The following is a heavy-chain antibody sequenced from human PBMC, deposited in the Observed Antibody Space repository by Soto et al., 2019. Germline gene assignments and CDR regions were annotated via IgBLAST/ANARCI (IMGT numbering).Heavy chain of an antibody. CDR1: GGSISSYY. J-gene: IGHJ4*02. V-gene: IGHV4-59*12. Sequence: NPSETLSLTCTVSGGSISSYYWSWIRQPPGKGQEWIGYMYYSGSTNYNPSLKSRVTISVDTSKNQFSLKLSSVTAAVTSVYFCASWIDGDSSGYLDYWGQGTLVTVSS. CDR2: MYYSGST. CDR3: ASWIDGDSSGYLDY. D-gene: IGHD3-22*01.